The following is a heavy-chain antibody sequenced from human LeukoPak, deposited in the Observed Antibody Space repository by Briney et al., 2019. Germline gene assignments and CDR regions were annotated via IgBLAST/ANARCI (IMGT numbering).Heavy chain of an antibody. D-gene: IGHD4-11*01. J-gene: IGHJ4*02. V-gene: IGHV4-30-4*08. Sequence: PSETLSLTCTVSGGSISSGDYYWSWIRQPPGKGLEWIGYIYYSGSTYYNPSLKSRVTISVDTSKNQFSLKLSSVTAADTAVYYCARDLLTVKGGTYFDYWGQGTLVTVSS. CDR3: ARDLLTVKGGTYFDY. CDR2: IYYSGST. CDR1: GGSISSGDYY.